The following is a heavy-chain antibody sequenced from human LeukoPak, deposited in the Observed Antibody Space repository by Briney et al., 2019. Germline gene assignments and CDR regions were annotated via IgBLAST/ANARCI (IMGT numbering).Heavy chain of an antibody. J-gene: IGHJ4*02. D-gene: IGHD2-21*02. CDR3: ARMPRLLDY. Sequence: PGGSLRLSCAASGFALSSYWMAWVRHSPETGLEWVAYTNLDGSQQWFVDAVRGRFAISRDNARNSLYLQMSSLRVDDTAVYYHARMPRLLDYWGQGVLVTVSS. V-gene: IGHV3-7*01. CDR2: TNLDGSQQ. CDR1: GFALSSYW.